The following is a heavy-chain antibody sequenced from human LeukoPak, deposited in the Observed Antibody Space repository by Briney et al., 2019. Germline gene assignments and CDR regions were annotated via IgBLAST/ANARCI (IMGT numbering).Heavy chain of an antibody. J-gene: IGHJ4*02. CDR1: GYTFTSYY. D-gene: IGHD6-6*01. CDR2: INPSGGST. Sequence: ASVKVSCKASGYTFTSYYMHWVRQAPGQGLEWMGIINPSGGSTSYAQKFQGRVTMTRDMSTSTVYMELSSLRSEDTAVYYCARDGASSIAARVGLGYWGQGTLVTVSS. V-gene: IGHV1-46*01. CDR3: ARDGASSIAARVGLGY.